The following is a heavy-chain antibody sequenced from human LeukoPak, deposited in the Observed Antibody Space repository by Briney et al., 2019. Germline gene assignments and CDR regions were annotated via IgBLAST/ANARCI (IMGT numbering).Heavy chain of an antibody. CDR1: GGSISSYY. D-gene: IGHD3-22*01. V-gene: IGHV4-4*07. J-gene: IGHJ4*02. CDR3: ARVNPYYYDSSGYYYNPIDY. Sequence: PSETLSLTCTVSGGSISSYYWSWIRQPAGKGLEWIGRIYTSGSTNYNPSLKSRVTMSVDTSKNQFSLKLSSVTAADTAVYYCARVNPYYYDSSGYYYNPIDYWGQGTLVTVSS. CDR2: IYTSGST.